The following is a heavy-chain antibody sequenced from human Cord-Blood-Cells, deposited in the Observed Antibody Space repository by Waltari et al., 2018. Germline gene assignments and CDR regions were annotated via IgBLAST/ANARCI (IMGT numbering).Heavy chain of an antibody. Sequence: EVQLLESGGGLVQPGGSLRLSCAASGFTFSSYAMIWVRQAPGKGLAWVSAISGSGGSTYYADSVKGRFTISRDNSKNTLYLQMNSLRAEDTAVYYCAKDLVATTQMFDYWGQGTLVTVSS. CDR2: ISGSGGST. CDR3: AKDLVATTQMFDY. V-gene: IGHV3-23*01. D-gene: IGHD5-12*01. CDR1: GFTFSSYA. J-gene: IGHJ4*02.